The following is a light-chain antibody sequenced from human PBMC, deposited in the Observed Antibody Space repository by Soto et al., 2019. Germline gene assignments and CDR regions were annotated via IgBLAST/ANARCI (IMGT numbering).Light chain of an antibody. V-gene: IGKV3-15*01. CDR3: QQYYTWPRT. CDR1: QTVTTD. Sequence: EIVLTQSPVTLSVSPGERATLSCRASQTVTTDLAWYQQKPGQAPRLVIHGASTRATDFPARFSGSGSGTEFTLTISSLQSEAIAVYYCQQYYTWPRTFGQGTKVEIK. CDR2: GAS. J-gene: IGKJ1*01.